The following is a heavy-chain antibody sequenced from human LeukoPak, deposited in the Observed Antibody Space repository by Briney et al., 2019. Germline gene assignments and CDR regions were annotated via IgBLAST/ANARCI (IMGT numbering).Heavy chain of an antibody. CDR1: GGSFSGYY. Sequence: SETLSLTCAVYGGSFSGYYWSWLRQPPGQGLEWIGEINHSGSTNYNPSLKSRVTISVATSKNQFSLKLSSVPAADTAVDYCSCGYGDFWSGSYGYWGQGTLVTVSS. V-gene: IGHV4-34*01. D-gene: IGHD3-3*01. CDR3: SCGYGDFWSGSYGY. CDR2: INHSGST. J-gene: IGHJ4*02.